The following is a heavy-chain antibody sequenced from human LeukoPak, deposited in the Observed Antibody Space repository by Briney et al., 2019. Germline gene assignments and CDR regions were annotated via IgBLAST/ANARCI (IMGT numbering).Heavy chain of an antibody. J-gene: IGHJ4*02. CDR1: GFTFGTYW. CDR3: TRDRMGITRFF. V-gene: IGHV3-7*03. D-gene: IGHD1-14*01. Sequence: GGSLRLSCAASGFTFGTYWMTWVRQAPGKGLEWLANINPGGDEKYYVDSLEGRFTISRDNAKNSLYLQMNSLKTEDTAVYYCTRDRMGITRFFWGQGTLVTVSS. CDR2: INPGGDEK.